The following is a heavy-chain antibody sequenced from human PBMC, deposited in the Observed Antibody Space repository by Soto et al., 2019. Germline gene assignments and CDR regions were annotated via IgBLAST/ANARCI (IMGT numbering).Heavy chain of an antibody. CDR3: ARHVPAAGYYYGMDV. Sequence: QVQLVQSGAAVKKPGSSVKVSCKASGGTFSSYAISWVRQAPGQGLEWMGGIISIFGTANYAQKFQGRVTITADESTSTAYLALSSLRSEDTAVYYCARHVPAAGYYYGMDVWGQGTTVTVSS. CDR2: IISIFGTA. J-gene: IGHJ6*02. D-gene: IGHD2-2*01. CDR1: GGTFSSYA. V-gene: IGHV1-69*12.